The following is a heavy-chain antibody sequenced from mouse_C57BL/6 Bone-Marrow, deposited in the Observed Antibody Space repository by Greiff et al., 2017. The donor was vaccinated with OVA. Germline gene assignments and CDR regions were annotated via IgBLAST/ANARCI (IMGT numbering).Heavy chain of an antibody. CDR1: GYAFSSSW. J-gene: IGHJ3*01. D-gene: IGHD1-1*01. Sequence: VQLQQSGPELVKPGASVKISCKASGYAFSSSWMNWVKQRPGKGLEWIGRIYPGDGDTNYNGKFKGKATLTADKSSSTAYMQLSSLTSEDSAVYFCARSTVVARERFAYWGQGTLVTVSA. V-gene: IGHV1-82*01. CDR2: IYPGDGDT. CDR3: ARSTVVARERFAY.